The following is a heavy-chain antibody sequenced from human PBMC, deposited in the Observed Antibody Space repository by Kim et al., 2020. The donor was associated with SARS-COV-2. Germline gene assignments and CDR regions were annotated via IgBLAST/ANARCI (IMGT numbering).Heavy chain of an antibody. CDR1: GGSFSGYY. V-gene: IGHV4-34*01. CDR3: ARLTSLRYFDWPSPYYYYYGMDV. Sequence: SETLSLTCAVYGGSFSGYYWSWIRQPPGKGLEWIGEINHSGSTNYNPSLKSRVTISVDTSKNQFSLKLSSVTAADTAVYYCARLTSLRYFDWPSPYYYYYGMDVWGQGTTVTVSS. J-gene: IGHJ6*02. D-gene: IGHD3-9*01. CDR2: INHSGST.